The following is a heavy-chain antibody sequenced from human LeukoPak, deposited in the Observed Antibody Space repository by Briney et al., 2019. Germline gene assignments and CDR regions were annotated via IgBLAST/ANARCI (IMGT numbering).Heavy chain of an antibody. CDR1: GFTFSTYW. J-gene: IGHJ1*01. D-gene: IGHD3-22*01. Sequence: QPGGSLRLSCAASGFTFSTYWMHWVRQAPGKGLVWVSRIKSDGSTNYADSVKGRFTISRDNAKNTVSLQMNSLRPEDTGVYYCARAPSEIGGYYPEYFRHWSQGTLVTVSS. CDR2: IKSDGST. V-gene: IGHV3-74*01. CDR3: ARAPSEIGGYYPEYFRH.